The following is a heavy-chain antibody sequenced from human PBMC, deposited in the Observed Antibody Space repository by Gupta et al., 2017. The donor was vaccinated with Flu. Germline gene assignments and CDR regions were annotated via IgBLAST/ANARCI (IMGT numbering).Heavy chain of an antibody. Sequence: QVQLQESGPGLVKPSQTLSLTCTVSGASISSGNYYWNWLRQPAGKGLEWIGRIHTSGSSNFTPALESRVTISRDTSKNQLSLKLSSVTAADTAVYYCARDSPYHYDIWRDNSLGIDGFDIWGQGTMVTVSS. CDR1: GASISSGNYY. D-gene: IGHD3-3*01. V-gene: IGHV4-61*02. CDR3: ARDSPYHYDIWRDNSLGIDGFDI. CDR2: IHTSGSS. J-gene: IGHJ3*02.